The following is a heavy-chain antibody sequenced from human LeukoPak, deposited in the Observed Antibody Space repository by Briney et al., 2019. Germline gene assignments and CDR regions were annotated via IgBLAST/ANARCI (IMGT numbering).Heavy chain of an antibody. CDR1: GYSFTNYW. Sequence: GESLETLCKASGYSFTNYWIAWVRQMPGKGLEWMGTIYPGDSDARYSPSFQGQVTLSADRSITTAYLQWPSLKASDTAIYYCARPYSTGIPDAYDMWGQGTVVIVSS. CDR2: IYPGDSDA. J-gene: IGHJ3*02. CDR3: ARPYSTGIPDAYDM. V-gene: IGHV5-51*01. D-gene: IGHD2-8*02.